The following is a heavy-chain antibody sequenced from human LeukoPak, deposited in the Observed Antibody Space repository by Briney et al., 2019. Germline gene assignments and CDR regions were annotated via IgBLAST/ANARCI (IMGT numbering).Heavy chain of an antibody. CDR2: INPNSGGT. D-gene: IGHD6-19*01. V-gene: IGHV1-2*02. CDR1: GYTFTGYY. J-gene: IGHJ4*02. CDR3: ARGGGWGYYFDY. Sequence: ASVKVSCKASGYTFTGYYIHWVRQAPGQGLEWMGWINPNSGGTNYAQKFQGRVTMTGDTSISTAYMELSRLRSDDTAVYYCARGGGWGYYFDYWGQGTLVTVSS.